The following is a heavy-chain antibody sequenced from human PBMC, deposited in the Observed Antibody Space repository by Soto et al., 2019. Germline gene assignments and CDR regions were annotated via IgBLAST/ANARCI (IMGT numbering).Heavy chain of an antibody. CDR1: GYSFTAYW. J-gene: IGHJ4*02. V-gene: IGHV5-10-1*01. Sequence: GESLKISCQASGYSFTAYWITWVRQMPGKGLEWMATIDPSDSYVDYSPSFRGHVTFSVDRSITTVYLQWNSLKASDSAMYFCTRPASSSFYHFDFSGQGALVTVSS. D-gene: IGHD2-2*01. CDR2: IDPSDSYV. CDR3: TRPASSSFYHFDF.